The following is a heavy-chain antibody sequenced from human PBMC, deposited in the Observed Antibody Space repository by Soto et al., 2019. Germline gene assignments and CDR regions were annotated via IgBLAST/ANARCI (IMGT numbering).Heavy chain of an antibody. V-gene: IGHV3-21*01. CDR3: ARDLPVLIGGTFYFYYGMDL. J-gene: IGHJ6*02. Sequence: GGSLRLSCAASGFTFSTYTMNWVRQAPGKGLEWVSSISSSSDYIYYADSVKGRFTISRDDAKNSLYLQMNSLRTEDTAVYYCARDLPVLIGGTFYFYYGMDLWGRGTTVTVAS. CDR1: GFTFSTYT. CDR2: ISSSSDYI. D-gene: IGHD1-1*01.